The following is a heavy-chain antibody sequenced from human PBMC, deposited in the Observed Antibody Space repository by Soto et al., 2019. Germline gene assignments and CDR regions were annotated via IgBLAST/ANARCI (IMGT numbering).Heavy chain of an antibody. J-gene: IGHJ6*02. CDR2: IIPILGIA. Sequence: QVQLVQSGAEVKKPGSSVKVSCKASGGTFSSYTISWVRQAPGQGLEWMGRIIPILGIANYAQKFQGRVRSTRDKSTRAGCLGLSRLGSEDTDVYYCATSILTGYYYGMDVWGQGTTVTVSS. CDR1: GGTFSSYT. V-gene: IGHV1-69*02. CDR3: ATSILTGYYYGMDV. D-gene: IGHD3-9*01.